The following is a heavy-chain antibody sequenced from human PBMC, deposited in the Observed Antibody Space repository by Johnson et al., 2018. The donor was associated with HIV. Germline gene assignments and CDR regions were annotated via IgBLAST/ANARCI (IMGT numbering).Heavy chain of an antibody. CDR3: GKDDLGWELSHDDAFDI. CDR1: GLTVSGNY. CDR2: IFSGGTT. D-gene: IGHD1-26*01. J-gene: IGHJ3*02. Sequence: VQLVESGGGLVQPGGSLRLSCAASGLTVSGNYMTWVRQAPGKGLEWVSVIFSGGTTYYAGSVHGRFTISRDNAKNSLYMEMNSLRAEDTAVYYCGKDDLGWELSHDDAFDIWGQGTMVIVSS. V-gene: IGHV3-66*01.